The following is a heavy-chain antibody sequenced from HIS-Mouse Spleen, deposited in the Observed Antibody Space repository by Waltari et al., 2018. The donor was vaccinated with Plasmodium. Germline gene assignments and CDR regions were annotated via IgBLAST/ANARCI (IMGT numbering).Heavy chain of an antibody. V-gene: IGHV3-13*01. J-gene: IGHJ4*02. D-gene: IGHD6-6*01. CDR3: ARGPTYSSSYYFDY. CDR2: IGAAGET. CDR1: GFTFSSYE. Sequence: EVQLVESGGGLVQPGGSLRLSCAASGFTFSSYEMHWVRQATGKGLEWSSAIGAAGETYYPGSVKGRFTISRENAKNSLYLQMNILRAGDTAVYYCARGPTYSSSYYFDYWGQGTLVTVSS.